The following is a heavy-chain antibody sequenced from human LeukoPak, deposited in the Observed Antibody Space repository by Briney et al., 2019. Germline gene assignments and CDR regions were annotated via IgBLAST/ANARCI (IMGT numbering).Heavy chain of an antibody. V-gene: IGHV3-33*01. Sequence: PGRSLRLSCAASGFTFSSYGMHWVRQAPGKGLEWVAVIWYDGSNKYYADSVKGRFTISRDNSKNTLYLQMNSLRAEDTAVYYCARDSVLAQWLVRGTGPDYWGQGTLVTVSS. D-gene: IGHD6-19*01. CDR1: GFTFSSYG. CDR2: IWYDGSNK. J-gene: IGHJ4*02. CDR3: ARDSVLAQWLVRGTGPDY.